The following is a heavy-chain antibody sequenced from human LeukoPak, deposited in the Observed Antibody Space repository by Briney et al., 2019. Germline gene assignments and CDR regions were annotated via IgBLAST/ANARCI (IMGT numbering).Heavy chain of an antibody. Sequence: GGSLRLSCAASGFTFSSYEMTWVRQAPGKGLEWVSYISSSGSTIYYADSVKGRFTISRDNAKNSLFLQMNSLRAEDTAVYYCAREGYYYMDVWGKGTTVTISS. CDR3: AREGYYYMDV. CDR1: GFTFSSYE. V-gene: IGHV3-48*03. J-gene: IGHJ6*03. CDR2: ISSSGSTI.